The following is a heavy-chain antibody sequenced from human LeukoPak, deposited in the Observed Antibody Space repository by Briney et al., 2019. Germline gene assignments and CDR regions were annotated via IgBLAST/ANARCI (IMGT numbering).Heavy chain of an antibody. Sequence: PGRSLRLSCAASGFTFSSHSMHWVRQAPGKGLEWVAVISSDGSYKYYADSVKGRFTISRDNSKNTLYLQMNSLRSEDTALYYCAKALLTRYCGGSCGWRGIDYWGQGTLVTVSS. CDR3: AKALLTRYCGGSCGWRGIDY. CDR1: GFTFSSHS. D-gene: IGHD2-15*01. J-gene: IGHJ4*02. V-gene: IGHV3-30*18. CDR2: ISSDGSYK.